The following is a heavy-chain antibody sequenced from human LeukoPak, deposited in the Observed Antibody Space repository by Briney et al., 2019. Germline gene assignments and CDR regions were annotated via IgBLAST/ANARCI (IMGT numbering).Heavy chain of an antibody. Sequence: SETLSLTCAVSGYSIRSGYYWGWIRQPPGKGLEWIGSIYHSGSTFYNLSLKSRVTISVDTSKNQFSLNLSSVTAADTAVYYCARQVEAVGFYWGQGILVIVSS. J-gene: IGHJ4*02. CDR2: IYHSGST. D-gene: IGHD6-19*01. CDR3: ARQVEAVGFY. V-gene: IGHV4-38-2*01. CDR1: GYSIRSGYY.